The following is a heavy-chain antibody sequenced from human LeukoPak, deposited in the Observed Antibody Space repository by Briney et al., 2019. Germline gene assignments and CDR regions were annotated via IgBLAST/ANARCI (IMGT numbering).Heavy chain of an antibody. V-gene: IGHV3-30*04. CDR3: AKERGVLLWFGDEPLDY. CDR2: ISYDGSNK. D-gene: IGHD3-10*01. Sequence: GRSLRLSCAASGFTFRSFAFHWVRQAPGKGPEWVAVISYDGSNKYYADSVKGRFTISRDNSKNTLYLQMNSLRAEDTAVYYCAKERGVLLWFGDEPLDYWGQGTLVTVSS. J-gene: IGHJ4*02. CDR1: GFTFRSFA.